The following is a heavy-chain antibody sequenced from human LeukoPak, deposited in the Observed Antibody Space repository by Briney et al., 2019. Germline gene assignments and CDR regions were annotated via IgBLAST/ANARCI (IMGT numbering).Heavy chain of an antibody. Sequence: SETLSLTCTVSGGSISSYYWSWIRQPPGKGLEWIAYIYYSGSANYNPSLKSRVTISVDTSKNQFSLKLSSVTAADTAVYYCVRDGGYDILTGYSKIENWFDPWGQGTLVTVSS. J-gene: IGHJ5*02. CDR3: VRDGGYDILTGYSKIENWFDP. CDR1: GGSISSYY. V-gene: IGHV4-59*12. CDR2: IYYSGSA. D-gene: IGHD3-9*01.